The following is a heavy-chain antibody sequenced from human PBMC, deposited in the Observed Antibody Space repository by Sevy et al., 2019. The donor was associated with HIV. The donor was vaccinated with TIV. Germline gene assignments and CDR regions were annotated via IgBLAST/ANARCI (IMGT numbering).Heavy chain of an antibody. V-gene: IGHV1-18*01. J-gene: IGHJ4*02. CDR2: ISADNGNK. Sequence: ASVKVSCKASRYTFSNYAVSWVRQAPGQGLEWLGWISADNGNKKYAQKFQGRVTMTTDTSTSTAYMELRSLRSDDTAVYYCARESRAAGKDYWGQGTLVTVSS. CDR3: ARESRAAGKDY. D-gene: IGHD6-13*01. CDR1: RYTFSNYA.